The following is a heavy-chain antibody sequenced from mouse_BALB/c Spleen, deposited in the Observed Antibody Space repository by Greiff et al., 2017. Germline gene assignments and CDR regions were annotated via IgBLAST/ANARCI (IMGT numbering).Heavy chain of an antibody. CDR1: GFTFSSFG. D-gene: IGHD4-1*01. J-gene: IGHJ4*01. Sequence: EVQRVESGGGLVQPGGSRKLSCAASGFTFSSFGMHWVRQAPEKGLEWVAYISSGSSTIYYADTVKGRFTISRDNPKNTLFLQMTSLRSEDTAMYYCAREGGLGRYYAMDYWGQGTSVTVSS. CDR2: ISSGSSTI. V-gene: IGHV5-17*02. CDR3: AREGGLGRYYAMDY.